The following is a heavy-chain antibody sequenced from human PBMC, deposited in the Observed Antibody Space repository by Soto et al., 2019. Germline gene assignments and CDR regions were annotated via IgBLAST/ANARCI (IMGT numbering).Heavy chain of an antibody. CDR3: ASDQRAAHDCGDYYGMDV. D-gene: IGHD4-17*01. CDR2: LYSGGTT. CDR1: GFTVSSNY. J-gene: IGHJ6*02. V-gene: IGHV3-53*01. Sequence: EVQLVESGGGLIQPGGSLRLSCAASGFTVSSNYMSWVRQAPGKGLDWVSILYSGGTTYYADSVKGRFTISRDDSANTVYIQMNSLRVDDTAVYYCASDQRAAHDCGDYYGMDVWGHGTTVTVSS.